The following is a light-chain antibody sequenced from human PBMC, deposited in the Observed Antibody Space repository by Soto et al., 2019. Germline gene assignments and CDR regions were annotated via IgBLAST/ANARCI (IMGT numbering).Light chain of an antibody. CDR2: RDD. V-gene: IGLV1-47*01. CDR3: AAWDESVYGVV. Sequence: SVLTQPPSASGTPGQRVTISCSGSDSNIGTNSVYWYQQFAGTAPKVLIYRDDQRPSGVPDRFSASKSGTSASLAISGLRSEDEADYSCAAWDESVYGVVFGGGTKLTVL. J-gene: IGLJ2*01. CDR1: DSNIGTNS.